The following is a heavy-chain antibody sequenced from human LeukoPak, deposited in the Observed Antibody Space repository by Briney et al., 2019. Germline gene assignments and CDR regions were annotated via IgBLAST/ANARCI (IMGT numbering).Heavy chain of an antibody. J-gene: IGHJ4*02. CDR1: GLTFNKYW. D-gene: IGHD1-26*01. Sequence: PGGSLRLSCAAFGLTFNKYWMSWVRQAPGKGLEWVANIKQDGSEKYYVDSVKGRFTISRDNAKNSLYLQMNSLRAEDTAVYYCARRRYSESSQHFDYWGQGTLVTVSS. CDR2: IKQDGSEK. V-gene: IGHV3-7*01. CDR3: ARRRYSESSQHFDY.